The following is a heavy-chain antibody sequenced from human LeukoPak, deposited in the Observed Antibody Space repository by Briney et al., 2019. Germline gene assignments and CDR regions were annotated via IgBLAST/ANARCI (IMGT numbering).Heavy chain of an antibody. D-gene: IGHD3-10*01. V-gene: IGHV4-34*01. CDR1: GGSFSGYY. CDR2: INHSGST. CDR3: ARVTESYGSGRRHNYYYYYMDV. Sequence: PSETLSLTCAVYGGSFSGYYWSWIRQPPGKGLEWTGEINHSGSTNYNPPLKSRVTISVDTSKNQFSLKLSSVTAADTAVYYCARVTESYGSGRRHNYYYYYMDVWGKGTTVTISS. J-gene: IGHJ6*03.